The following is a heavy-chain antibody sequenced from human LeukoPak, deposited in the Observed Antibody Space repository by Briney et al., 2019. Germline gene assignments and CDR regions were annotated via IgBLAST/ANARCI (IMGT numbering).Heavy chain of an antibody. V-gene: IGHV4-34*01. CDR1: GGSFSGYY. Sequence: SETLSLTCAVYGGSFSGYYWSWIRQPPGKGLEWIGEINHSGSTNYNPSLKSRVTISVDTSKNQFSLKLSSVTAADTAVYYCARSGWLVETRFDYWGQGTLATVSS. D-gene: IGHD6-19*01. CDR3: ARSGWLVETRFDY. CDR2: INHSGST. J-gene: IGHJ4*02.